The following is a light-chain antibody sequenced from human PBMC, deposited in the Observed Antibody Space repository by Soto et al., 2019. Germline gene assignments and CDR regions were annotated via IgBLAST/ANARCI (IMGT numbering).Light chain of an antibody. CDR2: ETS. J-gene: IGKJ2*01. V-gene: IGKV1-17*03. CDR3: LQYYSSPYT. CDR1: QDISRF. Sequence: DVQMAPSPSAMSASVGVRVTIACRASQDISRFVAWFQHKPGRAPERLIYETSNLQPGVPSRFSGSGSGTEFTLAISGLQPEDFATYYCLQYYSSPYTFGQGTKLEIK.